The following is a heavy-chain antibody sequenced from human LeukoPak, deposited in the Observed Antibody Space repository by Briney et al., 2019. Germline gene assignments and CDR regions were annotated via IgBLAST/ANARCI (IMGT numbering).Heavy chain of an antibody. CDR1: GYTFTGYY. Sequence: GASVKVSCKASGYTFTGYYMHWVRQAPGQGLGWMGWINPNSGGTNYAQKFQGRVTMTRDTSISTAYMELSRLRSDDTAVYYCARSAILGYCSSTSCYPGGAFDYWGQGTLVTVSS. D-gene: IGHD2-2*01. CDR3: ARSAILGYCSSTSCYPGGAFDY. V-gene: IGHV1-2*02. J-gene: IGHJ4*02. CDR2: INPNSGGT.